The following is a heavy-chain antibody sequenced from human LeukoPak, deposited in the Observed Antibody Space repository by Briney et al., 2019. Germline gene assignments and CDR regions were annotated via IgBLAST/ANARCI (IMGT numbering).Heavy chain of an antibody. V-gene: IGHV3-23*01. CDR2: IISSGDST. CDR1: GFTFSIYD. Sequence: GGSLRLSCAASGFTFSIYDMTWVRQAPGKGLEWVSGIISSGDSTFYADSVNGRFIISRDNAKNSQYLQMNSLRVEDTALYYCARAQTYGDSRLLLDFWGQGTLVTVSS. J-gene: IGHJ4*02. D-gene: IGHD4-17*01. CDR3: ARAQTYGDSRLLLDF.